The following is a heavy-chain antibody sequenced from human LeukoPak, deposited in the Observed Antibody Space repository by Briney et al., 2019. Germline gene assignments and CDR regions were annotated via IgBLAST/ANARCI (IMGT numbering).Heavy chain of an antibody. Sequence: PGGSLRLSCAASGFTFSGSAMHWVCQASGKGLELVGRIRSRANSYATAYSASVKGRFTISRDDSKNTAYLKMNSLKTEDTAVYYCTRLTLYNSSSSSWGQGTLVTVSS. CDR3: TRLTLYNSSSSS. CDR2: IRSRANSYAT. CDR1: GFTFSGSA. D-gene: IGHD6-6*01. J-gene: IGHJ5*02. V-gene: IGHV3-73*01.